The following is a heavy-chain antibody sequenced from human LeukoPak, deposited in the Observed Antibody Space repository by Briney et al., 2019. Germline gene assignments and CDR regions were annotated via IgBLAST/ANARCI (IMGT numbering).Heavy chain of an antibody. CDR1: GYTFSDYN. Sequence: GASVKVSCKASGYTFSDYNIHWVRQAPGQGLEWMGSINPNSGGANYEQKFQGRVTMTRDTSISTAYMELSRLKSDDTAVYYCARALFIAASEDYWGQGTLVTVSS. D-gene: IGHD6-13*01. CDR3: ARALFIAASEDY. V-gene: IGHV1-2*02. J-gene: IGHJ4*02. CDR2: INPNSGGA.